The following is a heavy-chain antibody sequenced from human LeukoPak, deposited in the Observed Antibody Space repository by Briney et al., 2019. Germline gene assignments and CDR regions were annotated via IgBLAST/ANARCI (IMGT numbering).Heavy chain of an antibody. CDR1: GGSISSYY. D-gene: IGHD3-22*01. J-gene: IGHJ4*02. V-gene: IGHV4-39*01. CDR3: ARHYPDSSGYYIDY. CDR2: IYYSGST. Sequence: SETLSLTCTVSGGSISSYYWGWIRQPPGKGLEWIGSIYYSGSTYYNPSLKSRVTISVDTSKNQFSLKLSSVTAADTAVYYCARHYPDSSGYYIDYWGQGTLVTVSS.